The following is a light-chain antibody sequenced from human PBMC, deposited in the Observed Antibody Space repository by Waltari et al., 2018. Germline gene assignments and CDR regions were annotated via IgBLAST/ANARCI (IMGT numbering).Light chain of an antibody. CDR3: QHYVRLPAT. CDR1: QSVSRS. V-gene: IGKV3-20*01. J-gene: IGKJ1*01. CDR2: GAS. Sequence: EIVLTQSPGTLSLSPGERATLPCRASQSVSRSLAWYQQKPGQAPRLLIYGASNRAAGIPDRFSGSGSGTDFSLTLRRLAPEDFAVYYCQHYVRLPATFGQGTKVEIK.